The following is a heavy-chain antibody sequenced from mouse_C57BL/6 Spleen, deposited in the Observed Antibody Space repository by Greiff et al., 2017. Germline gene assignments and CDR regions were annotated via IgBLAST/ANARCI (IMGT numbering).Heavy chain of an antibody. CDR3: ARDGSSYSDYFGY. Sequence: EVLLVESGGGLVKPGGSLKLSCAASGFTFSGYGMHWVRQGPEQGLEWVAYISSGSSTINYTDKVKGRFTISIDNAKNTLFLQITSLRSEDTAMYYCARDGSSYSDYFGYWGQGTTLTVSS. CDR1: GFTFSGYG. CDR2: ISSGSSTI. V-gene: IGHV5-17*01. J-gene: IGHJ2*01. D-gene: IGHD1-1*01.